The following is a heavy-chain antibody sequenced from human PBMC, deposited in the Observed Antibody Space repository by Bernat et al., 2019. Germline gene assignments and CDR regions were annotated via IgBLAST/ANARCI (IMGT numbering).Heavy chain of an antibody. CDR3: ARVSDTAMVATDY. CDR1: GFTFSSYS. D-gene: IGHD5-18*01. CDR2: ISSSSSYI. V-gene: IGHV3-21*01. J-gene: IGHJ4*02. Sequence: EVQLVESGGGLVKPGGSLRLSCAASGFTFSSYSMNWVRKAPGKGLEWVSSISSSSSYIYYADSVKGRFTISRDNAKNSLYLQMNSLRAEDTAVYYCARVSDTAMVATDYWGQGTLVTVSS.